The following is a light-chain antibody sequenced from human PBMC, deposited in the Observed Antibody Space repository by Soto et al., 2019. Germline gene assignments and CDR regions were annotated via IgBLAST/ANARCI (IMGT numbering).Light chain of an antibody. CDR1: QSISGRY. V-gene: IGKV3-20*01. CDR3: QQYNRYSRT. J-gene: IGKJ1*01. CDR2: DAS. Sequence: ETVLTQSPGTLSLSPGERASLSCRASQSISGRYLAWYQQKPGQAPRLLIYDASSRATGIPDRFSGSGSGTDFILTISRLEPEDLATYYCQQYNRYSRTFGQGTKVEIK.